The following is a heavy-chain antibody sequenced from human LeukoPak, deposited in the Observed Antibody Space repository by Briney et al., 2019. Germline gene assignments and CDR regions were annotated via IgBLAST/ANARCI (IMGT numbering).Heavy chain of an antibody. V-gene: IGHV1-24*01. Sequence: GASAKVSCKVSGYTLTELSMHWVRQAPGKGLEWMGGFDPEDGETIYAQKFQGRVTMTEDTSTDTAYMELSSLRSEDTAVYYCATGPPGTGRVGATWFDPWGQGTLVTVSS. CDR1: GYTLTELS. J-gene: IGHJ5*02. CDR2: FDPEDGET. CDR3: ATGPPGTGRVGATWFDP. D-gene: IGHD1-26*01.